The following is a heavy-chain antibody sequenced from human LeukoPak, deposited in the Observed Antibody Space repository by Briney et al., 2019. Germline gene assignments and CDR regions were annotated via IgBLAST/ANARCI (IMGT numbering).Heavy chain of an antibody. V-gene: IGHV3-7*01. CDR1: GFTFRNYW. CDR3: ARDGGLNTNFGY. Sequence: GGSLRLSCAASGFTFRNYWMGWVRQAPGKGLEWVANTKPDGSAEYYADSVRGRFTTSRDNANNFLYLQMNSLRAEDTAVYYCARDGGLNTNFGYWGQGTLVTVSS. J-gene: IGHJ4*02. CDR2: TKPDGSAE. D-gene: IGHD2-15*01.